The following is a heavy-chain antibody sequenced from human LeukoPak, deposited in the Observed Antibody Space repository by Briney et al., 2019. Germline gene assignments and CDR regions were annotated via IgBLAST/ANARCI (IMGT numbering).Heavy chain of an antibody. J-gene: IGHJ3*02. CDR3: AKDRFCSGAGCSDAFDI. V-gene: IGHV3-23*01. CDR1: GFSFSSHA. CDR2: VSGSGGTT. Sequence: GGSLRLSCAAAGFSFSSHAMSWVRQAPGKGLEWVSYVSGSGGTTYYADSVKGRFTISRENSKSTLYLQMNSLGVEDTAVYYCAKDRFCSGAGCSDAFDIWGQGTMDTVSS. D-gene: IGHD2-15*01.